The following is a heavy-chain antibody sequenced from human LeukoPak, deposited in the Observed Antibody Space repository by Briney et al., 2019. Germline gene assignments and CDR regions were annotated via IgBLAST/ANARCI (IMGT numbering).Heavy chain of an antibody. CDR3: ARDQLLLWFGESYYYYYGMDV. CDR1: GFTFDDYA. CDR2: TNWNGVNT. D-gene: IGHD3-10*01. J-gene: IGHJ6*04. V-gene: IGHV3-9*01. Sequence: GGSLRLSCTASGFTFDDYAMHWVRHAPGKGLEWVSGTNWNGVNTNYADSLKGRFTISRDNSKNTLYLQMNSLRAEDTAVYYCARDQLLLWFGESYYYYYGMDVWGKGTTVTVSS.